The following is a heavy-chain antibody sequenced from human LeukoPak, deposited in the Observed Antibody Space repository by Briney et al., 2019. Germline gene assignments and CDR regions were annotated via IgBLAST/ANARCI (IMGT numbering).Heavy chain of an antibody. V-gene: IGHV3-48*01. CDR1: GFTFSASG. Sequence: GGSLRLSCAVSGFTFSASGMHWVRQAPGKGLEWLSYISNDNSIIHYADSVKARFTISKDNAKSSVFLQMNSLRADDTAVYFCVTDWPVWWGQGTLVTVSS. D-gene: IGHD3-16*01. J-gene: IGHJ4*02. CDR3: VTDWPVW. CDR2: ISNDNSII.